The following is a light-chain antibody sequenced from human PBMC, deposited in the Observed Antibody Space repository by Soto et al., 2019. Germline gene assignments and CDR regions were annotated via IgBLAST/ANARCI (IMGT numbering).Light chain of an antibody. CDR3: QQRSKWPLT. CDR2: DTS. V-gene: IGKV3-15*01. J-gene: IGKJ4*01. Sequence: EIVMTDSPATLSVSHGEVATLSCRASQGIGDTLAWYQQKPGQTPRLLIYDTSIRATGVPARFSGSRSGAEFTLTISSLQSEDFAVHYCQQRSKWPLTFGGGTKVDIK. CDR1: QGIGDT.